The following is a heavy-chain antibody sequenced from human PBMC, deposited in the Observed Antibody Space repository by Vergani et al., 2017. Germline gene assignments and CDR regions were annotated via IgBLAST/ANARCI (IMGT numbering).Heavy chain of an antibody. V-gene: IGHV4-39*01. CDR1: GVSIKSRSYY. CDR2: IYDNGNT. J-gene: IGHJ6*02. CDR3: ARNRAIELAGRMHYYYAIDV. Sequence: QLQLQESGPGLVKPSETLSLTCAVSGVSIKSRSYYWGWIRQSPGKGLEWIGSIYDNGNTYNNPSLKSRVAISVDTSKNQVSLNLGSVTAADTAVYYCARNRAIELAGRMHYYYAIDVWGQGTTVTVSS. D-gene: IGHD5-24*01.